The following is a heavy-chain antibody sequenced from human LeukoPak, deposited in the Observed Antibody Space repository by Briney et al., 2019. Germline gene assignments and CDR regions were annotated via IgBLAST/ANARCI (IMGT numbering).Heavy chain of an antibody. D-gene: IGHD1-26*01. CDR1: GFTFSSYS. CDR2: ILTSSNYI. CDR3: AKDMMAIVGGTTSAFDM. Sequence: GGSLRLSCVASGFTFSSYSMNWVRQAPGKGLEWVSSILTSSNYIYYADSVKGRFTISRDNAKNSLYLQMNSLRAEDTALYYCAKDMMAIVGGTTSAFDMWGQGTMVTVSS. V-gene: IGHV3-21*04. J-gene: IGHJ3*02.